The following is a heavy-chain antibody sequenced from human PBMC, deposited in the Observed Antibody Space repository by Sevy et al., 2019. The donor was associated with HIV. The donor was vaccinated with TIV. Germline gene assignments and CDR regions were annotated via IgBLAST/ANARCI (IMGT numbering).Heavy chain of an antibody. J-gene: IGHJ6*02. D-gene: IGHD3-3*01. V-gene: IGHV3-48*03. CDR3: AREGYDFWSGYRAYYYYGMDV. CDR1: GFTFSSYE. CDR2: ISSSGSTI. Sequence: GGSPRLSCAASGFTFSSYEMNWVRQAPGKGLEWVSYISSSGSTIYYADSVKGRFTISRDNAKNSLYLQMNSLRAEDTAVYYCAREGYDFWSGYRAYYYYGMDVWGQGTTVTVSS.